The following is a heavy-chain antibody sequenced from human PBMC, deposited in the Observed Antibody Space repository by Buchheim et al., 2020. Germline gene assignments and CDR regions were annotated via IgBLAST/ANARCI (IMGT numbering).Heavy chain of an antibody. J-gene: IGHJ4*02. D-gene: IGHD5-12*01. CDR2: INHSGST. Sequence: QVQLQQWGAGLLKPSETLSLTCAVYGGSFSGYYWSWIRQPPGKGLEWIGEINHSGSTNYNASLKSRGTITIDTSKNQFALKLSSVTAADTAVYYCARGRGYSGYDAWGQGTL. V-gene: IGHV4-34*01. CDR3: ARGRGYSGYDA. CDR1: GGSFSGYY.